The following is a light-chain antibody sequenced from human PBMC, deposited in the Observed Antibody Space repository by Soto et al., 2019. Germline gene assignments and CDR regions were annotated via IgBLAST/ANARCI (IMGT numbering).Light chain of an antibody. V-gene: IGKV1-39*01. CDR3: QQSHSTLTWT. CDR2: AAS. J-gene: IGKJ1*01. Sequence: DIQMTQSPSSLSASVGDRVTITCRASQSISSYLNWCQQKPGKAPKLLIYAASSLQSGVPSRFSGSGSGTDFTLTISSPQPEDFATYYCQQSHSTLTWTFGQGTKVEIK. CDR1: QSISSY.